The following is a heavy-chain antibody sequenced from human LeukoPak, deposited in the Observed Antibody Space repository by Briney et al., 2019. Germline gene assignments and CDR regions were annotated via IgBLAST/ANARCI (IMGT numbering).Heavy chain of an antibody. CDR2: INHSGST. D-gene: IGHD3-3*01. Sequence: SETLSLTCAVYGGSFSGYYWSWIRQPPGKGLEWIGEINHSGSTYYNPSLKSRVTISVDTSKNQFSLKLSSVTAADTAVYYCARGLKDTYDFWSGYYEYYFDYWGQGTLVTVSS. V-gene: IGHV4-34*01. CDR3: ARGLKDTYDFWSGYYEYYFDY. CDR1: GGSFSGYY. J-gene: IGHJ4*02.